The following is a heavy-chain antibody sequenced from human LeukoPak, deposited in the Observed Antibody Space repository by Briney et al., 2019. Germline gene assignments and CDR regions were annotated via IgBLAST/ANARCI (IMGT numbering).Heavy chain of an antibody. J-gene: IGHJ5*02. CDR2: ISGSGGST. CDR1: GFTFNNYA. CDR3: ARDRPGRYCSSTSCYAASPFDP. Sequence: GGSLRLSCAASGFTFNNYAMSWVRQAPGKGLEWVSAISGSGGSTYYADSVKGRFTISRDNSKNTLYLQMNSLRSEDTAVYYCARDRPGRYCSSTSCYAASPFDPWGQGTLVIVSS. V-gene: IGHV3-23*01. D-gene: IGHD2-2*01.